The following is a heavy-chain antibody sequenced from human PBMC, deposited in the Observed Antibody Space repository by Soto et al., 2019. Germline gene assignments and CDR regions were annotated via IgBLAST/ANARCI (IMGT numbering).Heavy chain of an antibody. J-gene: IGHJ6*03. CDR2: IYYSGST. V-gene: IGHV4-39*01. CDR3: ARQVVGGYYYYYYMDV. Sequence: SETLSLTCTVSGGSISSSSYYWGWIRQPPGKGLEWIGSIYYSGSTYYNPSLKSRVTISVDTSKNQFSLKLSSVTAADTAVYYCARQVVGGYYYYYYMDVWGKGTTVTVSS. CDR1: GGSISSSSYY. D-gene: IGHD2-2*01.